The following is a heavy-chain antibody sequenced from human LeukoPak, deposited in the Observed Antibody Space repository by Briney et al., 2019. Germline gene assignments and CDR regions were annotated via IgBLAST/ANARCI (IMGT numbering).Heavy chain of an antibody. Sequence: SETLSLTCTVSGDSVRSGPYYWSWIRQPPGKGLEWIGYGESTNYNPSLKSRVTISVDASKSQFSLQLRYLTAADTAVYYCARDNWGSLDFWGRGILVTVSS. D-gene: IGHD7-27*01. CDR2: GEST. CDR1: GDSVRSGPYY. J-gene: IGHJ4*02. V-gene: IGHV4-61*01. CDR3: ARDNWGSLDF.